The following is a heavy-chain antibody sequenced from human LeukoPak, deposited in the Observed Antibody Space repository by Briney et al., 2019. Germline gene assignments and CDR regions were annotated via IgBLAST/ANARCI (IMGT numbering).Heavy chain of an antibody. CDR1: GYTFTSYD. V-gene: IGHV1-8*01. D-gene: IGHD6-19*01. CDR2: TNPNRGNT. CDR3: ATGRLNIAQWLVRGSEYGMDV. J-gene: IGHJ6*02. Sequence: ASVKVSCKASGYTFTSYDINWVRQAPGQGREWMGCTNPNRGNTGYAQKFQGRVTMTRNSPISTAYMELSRLRSEDTAVYYCATGRLNIAQWLVRGSEYGMDVWGQGTTVTVSS.